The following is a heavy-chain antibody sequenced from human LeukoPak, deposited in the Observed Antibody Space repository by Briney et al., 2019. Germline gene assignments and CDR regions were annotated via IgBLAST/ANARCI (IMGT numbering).Heavy chain of an antibody. CDR2: AFFTGST. J-gene: IGHJ6*02. CDR1: GDSIRSHY. D-gene: IGHD4-17*01. V-gene: IGHV4-59*11. CDR3: AREDPQTTVPEGMDV. Sequence: SETLSLTCSVSGDSIRSHYWSWIRQPPGKRPEWIGHAFFTGSTTYNPTLEGRVTISIDTSGSQFSLKLTSVTAADTAVYYCAREDPQTTVPEGMDVWGQGTTVTVSS.